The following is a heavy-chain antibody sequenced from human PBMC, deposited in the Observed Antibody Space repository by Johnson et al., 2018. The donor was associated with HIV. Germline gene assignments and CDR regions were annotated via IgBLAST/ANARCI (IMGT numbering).Heavy chain of an antibody. CDR1: GFTFSSYA. J-gene: IGHJ3*02. Sequence: QVQVVESGGGVVQPGGSLRLSCAASGFTFSSYAMHWVRQAPGKGLAWVAVISYDGTDKYYADSVTGRFTIFRDISTNTVYLQMNSLSPEDTAVYYCARSYSRWDDVFDIWGQGTMVTVSS. V-gene: IGHV3-30*19. CDR3: ARSYSRWDDVFDI. CDR2: ISYDGTDK. D-gene: IGHD1-26*01.